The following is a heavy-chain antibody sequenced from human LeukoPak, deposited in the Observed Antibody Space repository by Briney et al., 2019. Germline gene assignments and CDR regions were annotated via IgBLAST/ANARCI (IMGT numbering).Heavy chain of an antibody. CDR3: ARHLYGGPVNYYGMDV. CDR1: GDSISTHY. V-gene: IGHV4-59*08. Sequence: SETLSLTCTVSGDSISTHYWSWVRQPPGKGLVWIGYIYYSGSTDYNPSLKSRVTISVDTSKKHFSLRLSSVTAADTAVYYCARHLYGGPVNYYGMDVWGQGTTVTVS. CDR2: IYYSGST. D-gene: IGHD4-23*01. J-gene: IGHJ6*02.